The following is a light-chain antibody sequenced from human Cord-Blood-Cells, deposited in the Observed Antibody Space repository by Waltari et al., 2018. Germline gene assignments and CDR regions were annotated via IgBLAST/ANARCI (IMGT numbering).Light chain of an antibody. CDR1: SSDVGGYNY. CDR3: CSYAGSYTYV. V-gene: IGLV2-11*01. Sequence: QSALTPPRPVSGSPGQSVTISCTGPSSDVGGYNYVPWYQQHPGKAPKLMIYDVSKRPSGVPDRFSGSKSGNTASLTISGLQAEDEADYYCCSYAGSYTYVFGTGTKVTVL. J-gene: IGLJ1*01. CDR2: DVS.